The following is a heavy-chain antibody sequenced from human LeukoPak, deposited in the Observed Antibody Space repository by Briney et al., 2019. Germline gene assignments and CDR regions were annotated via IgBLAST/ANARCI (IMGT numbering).Heavy chain of an antibody. D-gene: IGHD3-10*01. CDR2: IRSKANSYAT. J-gene: IGHJ5*02. CDR1: GFTFSGSA. Sequence: PGGSLRLSCAASGFTFSGSAMHWVRQASGKGLEWVVRIRSKANSYATAYAASVKGRFTISRDDSKNTAYLQMNSLKTEDTAVYYCTRRSITMVRGGRGSWFDPWGQGTLVTVSS. CDR3: TRRSITMVRGGRGSWFDP. V-gene: IGHV3-73*01.